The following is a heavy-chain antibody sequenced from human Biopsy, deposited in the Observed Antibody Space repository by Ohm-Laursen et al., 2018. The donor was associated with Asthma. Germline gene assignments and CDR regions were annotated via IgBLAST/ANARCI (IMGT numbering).Heavy chain of an antibody. D-gene: IGHD5-18*01. CDR1: VYCPTALS. V-gene: IGHV1-24*01. Sequence: SVSPSCPLSVYCPTALSMHSARQPPGPGRGWPGGLVPDEGGTVHARRFQGRVTMTEDTSTDTAYMELSSLSSDDTAVYYWASGFPKDRVRYNFEFWGQGTLVTVSS. J-gene: IGHJ4*02. CDR2: LVPDEGGT. CDR3: ASGFPKDRVRYNFEF.